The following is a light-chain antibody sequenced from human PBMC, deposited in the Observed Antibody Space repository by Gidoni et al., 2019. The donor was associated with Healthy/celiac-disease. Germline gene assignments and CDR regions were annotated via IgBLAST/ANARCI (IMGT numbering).Light chain of an antibody. CDR1: QSISSY. CDR2: AAS. V-gene: IGKV1-39*01. Sequence: DIQMNQSPSSLSASVGDRVTITCRASQSISSYLNWYQQKPGKAPKLLIYAASSLQSGVPSRFSGSGSGTDFTLTISSLQPEDFATYYCQQCYSTPLTFGGGTQVEIK. CDR3: QQCYSTPLT. J-gene: IGKJ4*01.